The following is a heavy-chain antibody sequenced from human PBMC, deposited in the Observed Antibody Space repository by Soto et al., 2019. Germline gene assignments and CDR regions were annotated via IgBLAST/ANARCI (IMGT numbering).Heavy chain of an antibody. V-gene: IGHV3-53*01. CDR2: IYSTGTT. Sequence: EVQLVESGEGLIQPGGSLKLSGAASGFTVGNNYMSWVREAPGKGLEWVSLIYSTGTTKYADSVKGRFTVSRDNAKNTLYLQMNSLRAEDTAVYYCAKDGRGSGIHYNSFGYWGQGTLVTVS. CDR1: GFTVGNNY. D-gene: IGHD3-10*01. CDR3: AKDGRGSGIHYNSFGY. J-gene: IGHJ4*02.